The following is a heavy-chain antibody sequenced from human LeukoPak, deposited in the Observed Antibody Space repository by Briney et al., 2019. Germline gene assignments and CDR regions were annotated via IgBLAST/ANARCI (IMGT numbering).Heavy chain of an antibody. J-gene: IGHJ4*02. D-gene: IGHD5-24*01. Sequence: ASVKVSCKASGYTFTSYYVDWVRQAPGQGLEWMGIIDPGGGSTSYAQKFQGRVTMTRDTSTSTVYMELSSLRSEDTAVYYCARVDEMAGYYFDYWGQGTLVTVSS. V-gene: IGHV1-46*01. CDR3: ARVDEMAGYYFDY. CDR2: IDPGGGST. CDR1: GYTFTSYY.